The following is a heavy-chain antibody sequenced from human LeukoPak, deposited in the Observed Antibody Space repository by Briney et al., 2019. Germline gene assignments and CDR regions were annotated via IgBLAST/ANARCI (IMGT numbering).Heavy chain of an antibody. Sequence: PGGSLRLSCAASGFSFSGHWMHWARQLPGKGLVWVSRISPTGSTTSYADSVKGRFTISRDNSKNTLYLQMNSLRAEDTAVYYCARGDSSSWFYYYYGMDVWGQGTTVTVSS. CDR1: GFSFSGHW. CDR3: ARGDSSSWFYYYYGMDV. J-gene: IGHJ6*02. V-gene: IGHV3-74*01. D-gene: IGHD6-13*01. CDR2: ISPTGSTT.